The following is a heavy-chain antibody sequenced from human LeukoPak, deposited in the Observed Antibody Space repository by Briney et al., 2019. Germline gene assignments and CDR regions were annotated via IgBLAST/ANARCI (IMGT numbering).Heavy chain of an antibody. CDR1: GFTVSSNF. V-gene: IGHV3-53*01. CDR2: IYSGGST. D-gene: IGHD2-21*01. Sequence: GGSLRLSCEASGFTVSSNFLSWVRQPPGKGLEWVSDIYSGGSTYYADSVKGRFTISRDNSKNTLYLQMNSLRAEDTAVYYCTRGGGGSFPHYWGQGTLVTVSS. J-gene: IGHJ4*02. CDR3: TRGGGGSFPHY.